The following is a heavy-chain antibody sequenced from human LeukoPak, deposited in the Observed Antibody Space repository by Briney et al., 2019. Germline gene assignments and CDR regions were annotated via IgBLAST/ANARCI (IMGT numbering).Heavy chain of an antibody. CDR1: GGSFSNYY. J-gene: IGHJ4*02. D-gene: IGHD1-1*01. CDR3: ARVPDITARPCDS. Sequence: SETLSLTCAVYGGSFSNYYWTWIRQTPGKGQEWIGEISHTGDITNYNPSPKSRVTISVDSSKKQFSLKVTSATAADTGVYYCARVPDITARPCDSWGPGTLSSSRQ. CDR2: ISHTGDIT. V-gene: IGHV4-34*01.